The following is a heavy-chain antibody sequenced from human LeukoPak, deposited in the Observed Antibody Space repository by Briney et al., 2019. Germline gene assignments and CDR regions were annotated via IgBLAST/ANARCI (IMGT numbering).Heavy chain of an antibody. Sequence: GGSLRLSCAASGFIFSNYAMQWVRQAPGMGLEWVAFIRYDGGNTYYADSVKGRFTISRDNSKNTLYLQMNSLRAEDTAVYYCAKDSAKKYDDYWGQGTLVTVSS. CDR3: AKDSAKKYDDY. V-gene: IGHV3-30*02. D-gene: IGHD2/OR15-2a*01. CDR1: GFIFSNYA. CDR2: IRYDGGNT. J-gene: IGHJ4*02.